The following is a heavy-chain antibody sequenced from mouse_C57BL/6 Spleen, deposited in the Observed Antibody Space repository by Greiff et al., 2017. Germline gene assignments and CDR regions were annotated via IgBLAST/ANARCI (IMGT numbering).Heavy chain of an antibody. J-gene: IGHJ4*01. Sequence: QVHVKQPGAELVMPGASVKLSCKASGYTFTSYWMHWVKQRPGQGLEWIGEIDPSDSYTNYNQKFKGKSTLTVDKSSSTAYMQLSSLTSEDSAVYDCARWGVFITTVYAMDYWGQGTSVTVSS. CDR1: GYTFTSYW. CDR2: IDPSDSYT. V-gene: IGHV1-69*01. CDR3: ARWGVFITTVYAMDY. D-gene: IGHD1-1*01.